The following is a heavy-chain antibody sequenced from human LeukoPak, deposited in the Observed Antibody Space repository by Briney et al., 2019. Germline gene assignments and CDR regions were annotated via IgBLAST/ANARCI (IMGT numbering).Heavy chain of an antibody. CDR1: GFTFSSYA. Sequence: GGSLRLSCAASGFTFSSYAMYWVRQAPGKGLEWVTFISYDGSNKYYADSVKGRFTISRDNSKHTLYLQMNSLRADDTAVYYCARDQPASRYFDRLYKGYYYYYGMDVWGQGTTVTVSS. D-gene: IGHD3-9*01. CDR3: ARDQPASRYFDRLYKGYYYYYGMDV. V-gene: IGHV3-30*04. CDR2: ISYDGSNK. J-gene: IGHJ6*02.